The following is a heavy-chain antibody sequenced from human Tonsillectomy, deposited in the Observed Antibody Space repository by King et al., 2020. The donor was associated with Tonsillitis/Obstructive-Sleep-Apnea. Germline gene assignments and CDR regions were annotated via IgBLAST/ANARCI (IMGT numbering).Heavy chain of an antibody. D-gene: IGHD3-22*01. Sequence: LQLQESGPGLVKPSETLSLTCTVSGVSISSSTYYWGWIRQPPGKGLEWIGSIFYSGSTYYNPSLKSRLTISVDTSKNQFSLRLSSVTAADTAVYYCASGDDSSGYYYVSYWGQGTLGTVSS. CDR3: ASGDDSSGYYYVSY. CDR2: IFYSGST. CDR1: GVSISSSTYY. V-gene: IGHV4-39*01. J-gene: IGHJ4*02.